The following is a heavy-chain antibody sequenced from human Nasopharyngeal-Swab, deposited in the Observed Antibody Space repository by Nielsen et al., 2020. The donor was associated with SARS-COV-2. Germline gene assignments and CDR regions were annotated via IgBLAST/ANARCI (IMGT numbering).Heavy chain of an antibody. CDR2: IYYSGST. V-gene: IGHV4-39*01. Sequence: RQAPGKGLEWIGSIYYSGSTYYNPSHKSRVTISVDTSKNQFSLKLSSVTAADTAVYYCARRDYYDSSDLGAFDIWGQGTMVTVSS. CDR3: ARRDYYDSSDLGAFDI. J-gene: IGHJ3*02. D-gene: IGHD3-22*01.